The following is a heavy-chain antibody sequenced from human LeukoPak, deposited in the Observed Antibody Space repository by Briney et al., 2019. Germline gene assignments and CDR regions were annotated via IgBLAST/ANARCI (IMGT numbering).Heavy chain of an antibody. CDR3: AGRDSGTSWFFDV. V-gene: IGHV4-31*03. D-gene: IGHD6-13*01. CDR1: GXSISVGGDY. CDR2: IYHSGNT. J-gene: IGHJ2*01. Sequence: SETLSLTCTVSGXSISVGGDYWSWLRQYPRKGLEWFGYIYHSGNTFYNPSLKSRVKISVDTSKNQFSLKLTSVTAADTAVYFCAGRDSGTSWFFDVWGRGALVTVSS.